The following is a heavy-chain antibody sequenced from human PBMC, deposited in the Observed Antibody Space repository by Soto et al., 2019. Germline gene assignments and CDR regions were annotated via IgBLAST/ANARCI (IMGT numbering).Heavy chain of an antibody. J-gene: IGHJ3*02. CDR2: ISGSGGST. V-gene: IGHV3-23*01. Sequence: PSWSLGLACAASGFTFNSYAMSWVRQAPGKGLEWVSAISGSGGSTYYADSVKGRFTISRDNSKNTLYLQMNSLRAEDTAVYYCAKDLASYRYALDIWGQGTMVTV. CDR3: AKDLASYRYALDI. D-gene: IGHD1-26*01. CDR1: GFTFNSYA.